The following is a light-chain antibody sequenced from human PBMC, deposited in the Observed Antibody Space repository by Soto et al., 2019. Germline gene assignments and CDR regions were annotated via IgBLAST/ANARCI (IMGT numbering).Light chain of an antibody. CDR3: QQRSKWPLT. CDR2: GVS. V-gene: IGKV3-11*01. J-gene: IGKJ4*01. Sequence: EIVLTQSSATLSLSPGAIATISCRASQSVTSTALAWYQQKPGQAPRLLIYGVSSRATGIPDRFSGSGSGTDFTLTISSLEPEDFAVYYCQQRSKWPLTFGGGTKVEIK. CDR1: QSVTSTA.